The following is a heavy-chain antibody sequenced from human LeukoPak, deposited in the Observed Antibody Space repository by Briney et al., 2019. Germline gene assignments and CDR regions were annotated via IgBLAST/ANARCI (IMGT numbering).Heavy chain of an antibody. CDR2: IYHTGNT. CDR1: GVSITSNW. Sequence: SETLSLTCGVSGVSITSNWWSWVRQPPGKGLEWVGEIYHTGNTNYNPSLKSRVTISVDKSKSQLSRKLSSVNAADTAVYYCARSGSYCHDHWGQGILVTVSS. D-gene: IGHD1-1*01. J-gene: IGHJ4*02. V-gene: IGHV4/OR15-8*01. CDR3: ARSGSYCHDH.